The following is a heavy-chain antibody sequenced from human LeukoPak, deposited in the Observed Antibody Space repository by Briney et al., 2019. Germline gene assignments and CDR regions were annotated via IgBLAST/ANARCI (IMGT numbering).Heavy chain of an antibody. D-gene: IGHD2-15*01. J-gene: IGHJ4*02. CDR1: GFAFSSYG. CDR3: ARDMVASRDHGDYFDY. Sequence: PGGSLRLSCAASGFAFSSYGMHWVRQAPGKGLEWVAFIWYDGSNKYYADTVEGRFTISRDNAKNTLYLEMSSLRAEDTAVYFCARDMVASRDHGDYFDYWGQGTLVTVSS. V-gene: IGHV3-33*01. CDR2: IWYDGSNK.